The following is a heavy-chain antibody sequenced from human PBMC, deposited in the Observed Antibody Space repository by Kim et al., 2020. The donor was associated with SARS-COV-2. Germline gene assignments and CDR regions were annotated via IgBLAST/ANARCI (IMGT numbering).Heavy chain of an antibody. D-gene: IGHD3-3*01. V-gene: IGHV4-59*01. J-gene: IGHJ5*02. CDR3: ARARDFWSGYYPSNWFDP. Sequence: KSRVTISVDTSKNQFSLKLSSVTAADTAVYYCARARDFWSGYYPSNWFDPWGQGTLVTVSS.